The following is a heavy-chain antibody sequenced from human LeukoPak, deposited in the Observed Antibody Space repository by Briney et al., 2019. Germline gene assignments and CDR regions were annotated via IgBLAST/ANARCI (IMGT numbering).Heavy chain of an antibody. J-gene: IGHJ6*03. CDR1: GDSIIGYY. D-gene: IGHD2-2*01. CDR2: IYNTLDT. Sequence: PSGTLSLTCTVSGDSIIGYYWSWIRQPPGKRLEWIGYIYNTLDTTYNPSLESRVTISLDMSNKQFSLGLSSVTAADTAVYYCARILFGSTRPMWYYYYMDVWGKGTTVTVSS. V-gene: IGHV4-59*01. CDR3: ARILFGSTRPMWYYYYMDV.